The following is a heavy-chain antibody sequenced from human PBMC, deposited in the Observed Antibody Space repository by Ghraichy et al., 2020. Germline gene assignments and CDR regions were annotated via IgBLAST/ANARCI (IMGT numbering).Heavy chain of an antibody. Sequence: LSLTCAAFGFSFSSYAMTWVRQAPGKGLEWVSSISGSGASTYYADSVKGRFTISRDNSKNTVYLQMNSLRAEDTAVYYCAKVGGSSGWFDYWGQGTLVTVSS. J-gene: IGHJ5*01. CDR2: ISGSGAST. CDR3: AKVGGSSGWFDY. V-gene: IGHV3-23*01. D-gene: IGHD6-19*01. CDR1: GFSFSSYA.